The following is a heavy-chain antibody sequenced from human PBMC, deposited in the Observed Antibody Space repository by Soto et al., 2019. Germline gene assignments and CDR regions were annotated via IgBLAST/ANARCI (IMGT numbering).Heavy chain of an antibody. Sequence: PSVKVSCKASGYTFTSYAVHWVRQAPGQRLEWMGWINAGNGNTKYSQKFQGRVTITRDTSASTAYMELSSLRSEDTAAYYCASGYSSGWGTFDIWGQGTMVTVSS. CDR2: INAGNGNT. V-gene: IGHV1-3*01. D-gene: IGHD6-19*01. J-gene: IGHJ3*02. CDR3: ASGYSSGWGTFDI. CDR1: GYTFTSYA.